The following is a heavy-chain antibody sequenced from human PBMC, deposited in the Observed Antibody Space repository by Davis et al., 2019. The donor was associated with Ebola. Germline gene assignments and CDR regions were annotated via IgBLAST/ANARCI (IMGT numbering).Heavy chain of an antibody. V-gene: IGHV2-5*02. J-gene: IGHJ5*02. CDR2: IYWDDDK. Sequence: SGPTLVKPTQTLTLTCSFSGFSLSTTGLGVGWIRQPPGKALEWLALIYWDDDKRYSPSLRSRLTISKDTSKNQVVRTMTNMDPLDTATYYCAHKAYGSLANWFGPWGQGTLVTVSS. CDR1: GFSLSTTGLG. D-gene: IGHD4-17*01. CDR3: AHKAYGSLANWFGP.